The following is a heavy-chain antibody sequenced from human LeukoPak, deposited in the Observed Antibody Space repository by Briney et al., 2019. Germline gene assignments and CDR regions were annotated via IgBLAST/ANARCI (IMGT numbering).Heavy chain of an antibody. CDR2: INSDGSST. CDR3: ARVPITMVRGPNWFDP. CDR1: GFTFSSYW. Sequence: PGGSLRLSCAASGFTFSSYWMHWVRHAPGKGLVWVSRINSDGSSTSYADSVKGRFTISRDNAKNTLYLQMNSLRAEDTAVYYCARVPITMVRGPNWFDPWGQGTLVTVSS. D-gene: IGHD3-10*01. J-gene: IGHJ5*02. V-gene: IGHV3-74*01.